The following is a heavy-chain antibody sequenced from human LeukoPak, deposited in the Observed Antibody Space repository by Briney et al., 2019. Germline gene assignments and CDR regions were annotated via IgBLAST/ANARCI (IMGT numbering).Heavy chain of an antibody. CDR3: ARATYYDFWSGYYGALDY. Sequence: GGSLRLSCAASGFTFSSYEMNWVRQAPGKGLEWVSYISSSGSTIYYADSVKGRFTISRDNAKNSLYLQMNSLRAEDTAVYYCARATYYDFWSGYYGALDYWGQGTLVTVPS. V-gene: IGHV3-48*03. J-gene: IGHJ4*02. CDR1: GFTFSSYE. D-gene: IGHD3-3*01. CDR2: ISSSGSTI.